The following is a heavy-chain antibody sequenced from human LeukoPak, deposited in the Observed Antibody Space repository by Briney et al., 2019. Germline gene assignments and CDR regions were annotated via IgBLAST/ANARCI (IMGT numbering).Heavy chain of an antibody. CDR1: GGSISSSSYY. Sequence: SETLSLTCTVSGGSISSSSYYWGWIRQPPGKGQEWIGSIYYTGSTYYNPSLKSRVTISVDTSKNQFSLKLSSVTAADTAVYYCARLHYGGNYGYYYYYMDVWGKGTTVTISS. CDR3: ARLHYGGNYGYYYYYMDV. CDR2: IYYTGST. J-gene: IGHJ6*03. V-gene: IGHV4-39*01. D-gene: IGHD4-23*01.